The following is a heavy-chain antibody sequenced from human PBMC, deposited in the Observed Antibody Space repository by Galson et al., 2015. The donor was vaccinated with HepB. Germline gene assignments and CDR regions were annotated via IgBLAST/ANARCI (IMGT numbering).Heavy chain of an antibody. CDR3: AKEKLGATDAFDI. J-gene: IGHJ3*02. CDR2: ISWNSGSI. V-gene: IGHV3-9*01. D-gene: IGHD1-26*01. Sequence: SLRLSCAASGFIFDDCAMHWVRQAPGKGLEWVSRISWNSGSIGYADSVKGRFTISRDNAKNSLYLQMNSLRAEDTALYYCAKEKLGATDAFDIWGQGTMVTVSS. CDR1: GFIFDDCA.